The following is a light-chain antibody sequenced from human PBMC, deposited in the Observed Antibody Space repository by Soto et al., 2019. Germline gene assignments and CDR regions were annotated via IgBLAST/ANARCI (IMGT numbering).Light chain of an antibody. J-gene: IGKJ1*01. CDR1: QSVSNNY. V-gene: IGKV3-20*01. Sequence: VLTQSPGTLSLSPGERATLSCRASQSVSNNYLAWYQQKPGQAPRLFIYGASNRATGIPDRFSASGSGTDFTLTISRLEPEDFAVYYCQQYISSPLTFGQGTKVDIK. CDR2: GAS. CDR3: QQYISSPLT.